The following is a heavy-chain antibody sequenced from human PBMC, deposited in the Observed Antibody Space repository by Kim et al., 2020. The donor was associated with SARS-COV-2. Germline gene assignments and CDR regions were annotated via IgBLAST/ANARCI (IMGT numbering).Heavy chain of an antibody. J-gene: IGHJ4*02. CDR2: IGGNDDST. V-gene: IGHV3-23*01. CDR3: AKDRQLLPNFFDS. CDR1: GFTFNNYA. D-gene: IGHD2-15*01. Sequence: GGSLRLSCAASGFTFNNYAMAWVRQAPGKGLEWVSTIGGNDDSTYYADSVKGRFTISRDNFRSTLNLVMSSLGVEDTAVYYCAKDRQLLPNFFDSWGPGTLVTVSS.